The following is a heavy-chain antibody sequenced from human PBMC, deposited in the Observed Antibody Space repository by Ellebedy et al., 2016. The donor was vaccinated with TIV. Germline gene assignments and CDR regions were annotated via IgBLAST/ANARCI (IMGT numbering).Heavy chain of an antibody. J-gene: IGHJ5*02. D-gene: IGHD2-8*01. CDR3: VKNNGGSGPNWFAP. CDR2: ISDSGSYV. Sequence: GESLKISXAASGFIFSNYRMNWVRQTPGKGLEWVSSISDSGSYVSYTDSVKGRFTISRDNAENALYLQINSLRVEDAGTYYCVKNNGGSGPNWFAPWGQGTLVTVSS. CDR1: GFIFSNYR. V-gene: IGHV3-21*01.